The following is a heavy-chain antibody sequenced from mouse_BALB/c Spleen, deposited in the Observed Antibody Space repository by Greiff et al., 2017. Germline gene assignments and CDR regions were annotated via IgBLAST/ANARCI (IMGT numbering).Heavy chain of an antibody. CDR3: TRRWLLREYYAMDY. CDR1: GYTFTDYE. Sequence: QVQLKESGAELVRPGASVTLSCKASGYTFTDYEMHWVKQTPVHGLEWIGAIDPETGGTAYNQKFKGKATLTADKSSSTAYMELRSLTSEDSAVYYCTRRWLLREYYAMDYWGQGTSVTVSS. D-gene: IGHD2-3*01. V-gene: IGHV1-15*01. CDR2: IDPETGGT. J-gene: IGHJ4*01.